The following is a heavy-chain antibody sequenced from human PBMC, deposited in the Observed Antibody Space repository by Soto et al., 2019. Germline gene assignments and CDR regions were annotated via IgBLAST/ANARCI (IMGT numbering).Heavy chain of an antibody. Sequence: QLQLQESGPGLVKPSETLSLSCTVSDVSISGTRFYWGWIRQPPGKGLEWIGSVYYSGSTYYNPSLKSRVTISVDASKNQFSLKLTSVTVADTAVYYCARPVYVDTSMGIQFNWFDPWGQGTLVTVSS. J-gene: IGHJ5*02. D-gene: IGHD5-18*01. CDR3: ARPVYVDTSMGIQFNWFDP. CDR2: VYYSGST. V-gene: IGHV4-39*01. CDR1: DVSISGTRFY.